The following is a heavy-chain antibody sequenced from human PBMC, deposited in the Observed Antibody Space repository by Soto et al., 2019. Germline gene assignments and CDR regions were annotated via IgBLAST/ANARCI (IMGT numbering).Heavy chain of an antibody. V-gene: IGHV2-5*02. CDR3: AHRVRYSSPYNFDY. Sequence: QITLKESGPTLVKPTQTLTLTCTFSGFSLSTSGVAVGWIRQPPGKALEWLALIYWDDDKRYSPSLKSRLTITKDTSKNQVVLTMTNMDPVDAATYYCAHRVRYSSPYNFDYWGQGTLVTVSS. CDR1: GFSLSTSGVA. CDR2: IYWDDDK. D-gene: IGHD6-6*01. J-gene: IGHJ4*02.